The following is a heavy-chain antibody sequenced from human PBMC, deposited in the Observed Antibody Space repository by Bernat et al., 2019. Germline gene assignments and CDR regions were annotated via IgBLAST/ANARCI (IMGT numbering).Heavy chain of an antibody. CDR2: ISSSSSYT. CDR1: GFTLSDYY. J-gene: IGHJ4*02. D-gene: IGHD2-15*01. CDR3: SGGRGFCRGGSVFYCFDH. Sequence: QVQLVESGGGLVKPGGSLRLSCAASGFTLSDYYMSWIRQAPGKGLEWVSYISSSSSYTNYADPVKGRFTISRDNAKNSLYLQMNSLGAEDTAVVYCSGGRGFCRGGSVFYCFDHWGQGTLVTVSS. V-gene: IGHV3-11*05.